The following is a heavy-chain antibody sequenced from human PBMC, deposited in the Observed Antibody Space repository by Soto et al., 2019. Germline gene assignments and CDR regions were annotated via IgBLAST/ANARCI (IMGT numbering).Heavy chain of an antibody. Sequence: SGPTLVNPTQTLTLTCTLSGVSLTSNGVGVDWIRQPPGKALEWLALIYWDDDILYSPSLKNRLTITKDISKNQVVLTVTNMDSVDTATYYCAHRRGGPSNVXGQGTLVTVSS. J-gene: IGHJ4*01. V-gene: IGHV2-5*02. CDR1: GVSLTSNGVG. CDR3: AHRRGGPSNV. CDR2: IYWDDDI. D-gene: IGHD2-8*01.